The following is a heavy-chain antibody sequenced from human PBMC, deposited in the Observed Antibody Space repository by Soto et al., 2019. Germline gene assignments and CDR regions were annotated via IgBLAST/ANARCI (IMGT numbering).Heavy chain of an antibody. CDR3: ARGLVRYYDFWSGYTRAVGMDV. CDR1: GYTFSSSD. Sequence: VKISCKAAGYTFSSSDITWLRQATRQELEWMGWMKPKSGNTGYAQKFQGRVTMTRNTSISTAYMELSSLRSEETAVYYCARGLVRYYDFWSGYTRAVGMDVWGQGTTVTVSS. J-gene: IGHJ6*02. CDR2: MKPKSGNT. V-gene: IGHV1-8*01. D-gene: IGHD3-3*01.